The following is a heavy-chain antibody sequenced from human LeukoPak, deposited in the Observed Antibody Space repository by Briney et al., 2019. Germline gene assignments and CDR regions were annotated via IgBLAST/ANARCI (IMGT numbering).Heavy chain of an antibody. D-gene: IGHD5-18*01. CDR2: IYYSGST. J-gene: IGHJ6*03. CDR1: GGSISSYY. CDR3: ARQMDTAMVTGLYYYYMDV. V-gene: IGHV4-59*08. Sequence: SETLSLTCTVSGGSISSYYWSWIRQPPGKGLEWIGYIYYSGSTNYNPSLKSRVTISVDTSKNQFSLKLSSVTAADTAVYYCARQMDTAMVTGLYYYYMDVWGKGTTVTVSS.